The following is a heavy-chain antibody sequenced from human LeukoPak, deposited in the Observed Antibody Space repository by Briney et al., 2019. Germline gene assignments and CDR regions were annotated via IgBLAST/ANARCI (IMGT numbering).Heavy chain of an antibody. CDR3: ARERSDQYYYYYGMDV. J-gene: IGHJ6*02. Sequence: PGRSLSLSCAASGFTFSSYAMHWVRQAPGKGLEWVAVISYDGSNKYYADSVKGRFTISRDNSKNTLYLQMNSLRAEDTAVYYCARERSDQYYYYYGMDVWGQGTTVTVSS. CDR2: ISYDGSNK. CDR1: GFTFSSYA. V-gene: IGHV3-30*04.